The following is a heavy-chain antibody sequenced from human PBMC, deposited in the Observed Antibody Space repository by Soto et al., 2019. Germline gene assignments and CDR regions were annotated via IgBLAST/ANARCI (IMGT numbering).Heavy chain of an antibody. CDR1: GYTFTSYG. CDR3: ARVLPHSSSWYNNVYYYGMDV. Sequence: APVKVSCKASGYTFTSYGISWVRQAPGQGLEWMGWISAYNGNTNYAQKLQGRVTMTTDTSTSTAYMELRSLRSDDTAVYYCARVLPHSSSWYNNVYYYGMDVWGQGTTVTVSS. V-gene: IGHV1-18*01. D-gene: IGHD6-13*01. CDR2: ISAYNGNT. J-gene: IGHJ6*02.